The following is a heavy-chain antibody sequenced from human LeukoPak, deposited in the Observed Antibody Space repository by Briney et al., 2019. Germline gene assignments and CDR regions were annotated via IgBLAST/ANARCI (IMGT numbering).Heavy chain of an antibody. Sequence: SGGSLRLSCAASGFTFSSYAMHWVRQAPGKGLEWVAVISYDGSNKYYADSVKGRFTISRDNSKNTLYLQMNSLRAEDTAVYYCARQHMGTAMVISDYWGQGTLVTVSS. V-gene: IGHV3-30*01. J-gene: IGHJ4*02. CDR3: ARQHMGTAMVISDY. CDR2: ISYDGSNK. D-gene: IGHD5-18*01. CDR1: GFTFSSYA.